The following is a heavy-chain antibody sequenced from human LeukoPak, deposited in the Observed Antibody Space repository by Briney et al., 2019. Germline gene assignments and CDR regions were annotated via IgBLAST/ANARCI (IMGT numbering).Heavy chain of an antibody. CDR2: INHSGST. Sequence: SETLSLTCAIYGGSFSGYYWSWIRQPPGKGLEWIGEINHSGSTNYNPSLKSRVTISVDASKHHFSLKLSSVTAADTAVYYCARGWGSGTYRDAFGIWGQGTMVTVSS. CDR1: GGSFSGYY. J-gene: IGHJ3*02. D-gene: IGHD1-26*01. V-gene: IGHV4-34*01. CDR3: ARGWGSGTYRDAFGI.